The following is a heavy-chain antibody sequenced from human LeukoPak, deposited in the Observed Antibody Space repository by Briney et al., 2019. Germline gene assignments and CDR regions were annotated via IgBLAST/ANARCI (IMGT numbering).Heavy chain of an antibody. Sequence: GGSLRLSCAASGFTFSTHWMSWVRQAPGKGLEWVANIKQDGSEKYYVDSVKGRLTISRDDAKNSLHLQMNSLRAGDTAVYYCARGARWFDPWGQGTLVTVSS. CDR1: GFTFSTHW. V-gene: IGHV3-7*04. CDR2: IKQDGSEK. CDR3: ARGARWFDP. J-gene: IGHJ5*02.